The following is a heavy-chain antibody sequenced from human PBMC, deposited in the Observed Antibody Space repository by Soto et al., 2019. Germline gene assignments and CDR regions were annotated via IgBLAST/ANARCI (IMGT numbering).Heavy chain of an antibody. CDR1: GGSIRSHY. J-gene: IGHJ6*02. CDR3: ARDRKGGFVMDV. V-gene: IGHV4-59*11. D-gene: IGHD3-16*01. CDR2: IYHSGST. Sequence: SETLSLTCTVSGGSIRSHYWSWIRQPPGKGLEWIGYIYHSGSTNYNPSLKSRVTISVDTSKNQISLKLTSVTPEDTAVYYCARDRKGGFVMDVWGQGTTVTVSS.